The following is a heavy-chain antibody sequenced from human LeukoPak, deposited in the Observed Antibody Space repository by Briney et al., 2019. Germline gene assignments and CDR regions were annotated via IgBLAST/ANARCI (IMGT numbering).Heavy chain of an antibody. J-gene: IGHJ4*02. V-gene: IGHV3-30*04. CDR3: ARDRGLSTFDY. CDR1: GFTFSSYA. CDR2: ISYDGSNK. Sequence: PGRSLRLSCAASGFTFSSYAMHWVRQAPGKGLEWVAVISYDGSNKYYADSVKGRFTISRDNSKNTLYLQMNSLRAEDTAVYYCARDRGLSTFDYWGQGTLVTVSS. D-gene: IGHD3-10*01.